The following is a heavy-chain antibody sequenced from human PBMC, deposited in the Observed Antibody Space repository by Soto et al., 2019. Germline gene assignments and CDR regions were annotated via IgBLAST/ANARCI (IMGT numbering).Heavy chain of an antibody. CDR2: IIPRSGTS. CDR1: GDTFSTYT. Sequence: ASVKVSCKASGDTFSTYTITWVRQAPGQGLEWMGGIIPRSGTSNYAQKFQGRVTITADESTSTAYMELSSLRSEDTAVYYCARVFTDDGMDVWGQGTTVTVSS. CDR3: ARVFTDDGMDV. J-gene: IGHJ6*02. V-gene: IGHV1-69*13. D-gene: IGHD3-16*01.